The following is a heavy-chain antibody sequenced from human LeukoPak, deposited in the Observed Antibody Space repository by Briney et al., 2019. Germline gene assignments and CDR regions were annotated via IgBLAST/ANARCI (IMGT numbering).Heavy chain of an antibody. V-gene: IGHV4-34*01. D-gene: IGHD3-16*01. Sequence: SETLSLTCAVYGGSFSGYYWSWIRQPPGKGLEWIGEINHSGSTNYNPSLKSRVTISVDTSKNQFSLKLSSVTAADTAVYYRARGRIMITPYYYMDVWGKGTTVTVSS. CDR3: ARGRIMITPYYYMDV. J-gene: IGHJ6*03. CDR1: GGSFSGYY. CDR2: INHSGST.